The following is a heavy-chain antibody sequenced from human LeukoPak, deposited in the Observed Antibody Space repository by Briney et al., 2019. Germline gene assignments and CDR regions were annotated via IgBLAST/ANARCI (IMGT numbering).Heavy chain of an antibody. V-gene: IGHV4-59*01. J-gene: IGHJ4*02. CDR1: GGSISSYY. D-gene: IGHD1-26*01. CDR3: ARSVGSERDFDY. Sequence: SETLSLTCTVSGGSISSYYWSWIRQPPGKGLEWIGYIYYSGSTNYNPSLKSRVTILVDTSKNQFSLKLSSVTAADTAVYYCARSVGSERDFDYWGQGTLVTVSS. CDR2: IYYSGST.